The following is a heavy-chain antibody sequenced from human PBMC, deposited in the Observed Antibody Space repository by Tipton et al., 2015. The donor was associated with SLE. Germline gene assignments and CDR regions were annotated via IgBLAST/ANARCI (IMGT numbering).Heavy chain of an antibody. J-gene: IGHJ5*02. Sequence: LRLSCTVSGGSISSYYWSWIRQPAGGGLEWIGRIYYTGTTTYYNSFLKSRVTMSVDTSKNQFSLRLTSVIAADTAVYYCARLHGYSYGLNWFDPWGQGTLISVSS. CDR2: IYYTGTT. V-gene: IGHV4-4*07. CDR1: GGSISSYY. CDR3: ARLHGYSYGLNWFDP. D-gene: IGHD5-18*01.